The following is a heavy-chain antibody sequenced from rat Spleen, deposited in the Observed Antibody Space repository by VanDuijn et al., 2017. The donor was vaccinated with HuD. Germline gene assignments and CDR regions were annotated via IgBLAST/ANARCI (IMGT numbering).Heavy chain of an antibody. J-gene: IGHJ3*01. V-gene: IGHV5-7*01. CDR2: ISHDGSSS. D-gene: IGHD1-11*01. CDR1: GFTFSDYN. CDR3: VRHGYGGYSGPFAY. Sequence: EVQLVESGGGLVQPGRSLKVSCAASGFTFSDYNMAWVRQAPKKGLEWVATISHDGSSSYYRDSVKGRFTISRDNAKSTLYLQMDSLRSEDTATYYCVRHGYGGYSGPFAYGGQGTLVTVSS.